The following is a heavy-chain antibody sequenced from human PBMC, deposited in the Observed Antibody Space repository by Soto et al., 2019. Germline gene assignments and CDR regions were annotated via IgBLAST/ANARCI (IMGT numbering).Heavy chain of an antibody. D-gene: IGHD2-8*01. J-gene: IGHJ5*02. V-gene: IGHV5-51*01. CDR1: GYAFTSYW. CDR2: IYPGDSDT. CDR3: ARGYCTTAICDPWFDP. Sequence: PGESLKISCKGSGYAFTSYWIAWVRQMPGKGLEWMGIIYPGDSDTRYSPSFQGQVTIAADKSITTAYLQWSSLKASDTAMYYWARGYCTTAICDPWFDPWGQGTLVTVSS.